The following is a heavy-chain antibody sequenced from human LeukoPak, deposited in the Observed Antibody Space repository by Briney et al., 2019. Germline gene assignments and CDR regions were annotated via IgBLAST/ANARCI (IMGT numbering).Heavy chain of an antibody. J-gene: IGHJ4*02. CDR1: RFTFSSYA. D-gene: IGHD3-22*01. CDR2: ISGSGDST. CDR3: ARVRYSDSSVLTRKRSYYFDY. V-gene: IGHV3-23*01. Sequence: GGSLRLSCAASRFTFSSYAMSWVRQAPGKGLEWVSVISGSGDSTWYADSVKGRFTISRDNSKNTLYLQMNSLRAEDTAVYYCARVRYSDSSVLTRKRSYYFDYWGQGTLVTVSS.